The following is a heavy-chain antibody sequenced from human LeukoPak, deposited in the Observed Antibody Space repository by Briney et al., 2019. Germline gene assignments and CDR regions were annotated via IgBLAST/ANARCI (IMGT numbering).Heavy chain of an antibody. CDR1: GFTFNTYG. J-gene: IGHJ4*02. D-gene: IGHD3-10*01. CDR3: ARGGVDYYGSGTYYLMYYFDY. V-gene: IGHV3-23*01. CDR2: ISGSGGAT. Sequence: GGTLRLSCAASGFTFNTYGMSWVRQAPGKGLEWVSGISGSGGATYYADSVKGRFTISRDDPHNTLYLQMNSLRAEDTAVYFCARGGVDYYGSGTYYLMYYFDYWGQGTLVTVSS.